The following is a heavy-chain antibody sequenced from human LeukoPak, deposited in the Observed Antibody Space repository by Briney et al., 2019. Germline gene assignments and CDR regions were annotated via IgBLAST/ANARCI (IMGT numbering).Heavy chain of an antibody. Sequence: GRSLRLSCAASGFTFSSYAMHWVRQAPGKGLEWVAVISYDGSNKYYADSVKGRFTISRDNSKNTLYLQMNSLRAEDTAVYYCARDASYTNYGSGRKNYYYYYGMDVWGQGTTVTVSS. V-gene: IGHV3-30-3*01. CDR3: ARDASYTNYGSGRKNYYYYYGMDV. CDR2: ISYDGSNK. J-gene: IGHJ6*02. CDR1: GFTFSSYA. D-gene: IGHD3-10*01.